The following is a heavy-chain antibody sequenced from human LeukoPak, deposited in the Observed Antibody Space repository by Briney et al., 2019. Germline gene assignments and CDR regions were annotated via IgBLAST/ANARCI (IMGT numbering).Heavy chain of an antibody. D-gene: IGHD4-17*01. CDR3: ARRRGDLSYFDS. CDR2: IYYSGST. CDR1: GGSISSSSYY. V-gene: IGHV4-39*01. Sequence: PSETLSLTCTVPGGSISSSSYYWGWIRQPPGKGLEWIGSIYYSGSTYYNPSLKSRVTISVDTSKNQFSLKLSSVTAADTAVYYCARRRGDLSYFDSWGQGTLVTVSS. J-gene: IGHJ4*02.